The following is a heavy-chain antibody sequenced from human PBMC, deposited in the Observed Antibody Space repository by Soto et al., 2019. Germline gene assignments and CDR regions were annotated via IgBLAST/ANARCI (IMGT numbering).Heavy chain of an antibody. J-gene: IGHJ6*03. CDR3: ASIHEIAARPGSYYYSYMDV. Sequence: GASVKVSCKASGYTFTSYDISWVRQATGQGLEWMGWMNPNSGNTGYAQKFQGRVTMTRNTSISTAYMELSSLRSEDTAVYYCASIHEIAARPGSYYYSYMDVWGKGTTVTVSS. D-gene: IGHD6-6*01. CDR2: MNPNSGNT. V-gene: IGHV1-8*01. CDR1: GYTFTSYD.